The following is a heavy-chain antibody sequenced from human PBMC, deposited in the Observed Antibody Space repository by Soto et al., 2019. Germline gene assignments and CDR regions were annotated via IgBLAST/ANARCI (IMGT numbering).Heavy chain of an antibody. CDR2: IYPSDSDT. D-gene: IGHD3-3*01. Sequence: LGESLKISCNGSGYNFAGYWIAWVRQMPGKGLELMGIIYPSDSDTRYRPSFQGQVTISADKSISSAYLQWSSLRASDTAMYYCARGGVSTRTFDYWGQGTPVTVSS. CDR1: GYNFAGYW. CDR3: ARGGVSTRTFDY. V-gene: IGHV5-51*01. J-gene: IGHJ4*02.